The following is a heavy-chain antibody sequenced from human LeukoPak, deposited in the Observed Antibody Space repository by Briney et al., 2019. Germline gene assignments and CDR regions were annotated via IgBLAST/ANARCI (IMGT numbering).Heavy chain of an antibody. CDR3: ARVGRVIALNWYFDL. CDR2: IYYSGST. J-gene: IGHJ2*01. CDR1: GGSISSYY. D-gene: IGHD3-16*02. Sequence: KTSETLSLTCTVSGGSISSYYWSWIRQPPGKGLEWIGYIYYSGSTNYNPSLKSRVTISVDTSKNQFSLKLSSVTAADTAVYYCARVGRVIALNWYFDLWGRGTLVTVSS. V-gene: IGHV4-59*01.